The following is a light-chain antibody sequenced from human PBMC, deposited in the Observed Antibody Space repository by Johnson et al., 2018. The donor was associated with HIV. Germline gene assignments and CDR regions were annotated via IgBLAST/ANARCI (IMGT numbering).Light chain of an antibody. CDR3: GTWDSTVSVDYV. V-gene: IGLV1-51*01. Sequence: QSVLTQPPSVSGAPGQKVTISCSGGSSNIANNYVSWYQQLPGSAPKLLIYDNDKRPSGIPDRFSGSKSGTSATLGITGLQTGDEADYYCGTWDSTVSVDYVFGTGTKVTGL. J-gene: IGLJ1*01. CDR2: DND. CDR1: SSNIANNY.